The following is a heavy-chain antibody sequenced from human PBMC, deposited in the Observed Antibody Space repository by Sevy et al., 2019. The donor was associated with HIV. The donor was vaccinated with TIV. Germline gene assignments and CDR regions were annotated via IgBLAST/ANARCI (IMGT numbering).Heavy chain of an antibody. CDR3: AKDINRGCDGINCYPYYYYFYGLDV. CDR2: ISWNSRNV. Sequence: GGSLRLSCAASGFPFNDHALHWVRQVPGKGLEWVSGISWNSRNVGYVDSVKGRFTIYRDNANHFLYLEMNSLRPEDTAFYYCAKDINRGCDGINCYPYYYYFYGLDVWGQGTTVTVSS. J-gene: IGHJ6*02. V-gene: IGHV3-9*01. CDR1: GFPFNDHA. D-gene: IGHD2-21*01.